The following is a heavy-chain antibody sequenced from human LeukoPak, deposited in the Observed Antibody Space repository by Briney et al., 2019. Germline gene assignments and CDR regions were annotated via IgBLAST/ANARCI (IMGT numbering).Heavy chain of an antibody. Sequence: GGSLRLSCAASGFTFSSYGMHWVRQAPGKGLEWVTFIRDDGINKRYDESNKYYADSVKGRFTISRDNAKNSLYLQMNSLRAEDTAVYYCARDGAAAAGEVEYFQHWGQGTLVTVSS. CDR3: ARDGAAAAGEVEYFQH. D-gene: IGHD6-13*01. V-gene: IGHV3-30*02. CDR1: GFTFSSYG. J-gene: IGHJ1*01. CDR2: IRDDGINKRYDESNK.